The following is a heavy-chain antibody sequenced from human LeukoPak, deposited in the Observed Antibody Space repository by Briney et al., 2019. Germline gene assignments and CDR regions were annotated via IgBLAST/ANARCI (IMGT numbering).Heavy chain of an antibody. J-gene: IGHJ4*02. CDR3: AKGWLPDY. V-gene: IGHV3-30*18. CDR2: ISYDGSNK. CDR1: GFTFSSYS. D-gene: IGHD5-12*01. Sequence: GGSLRLSCAASGFTFSSYSMHWVRQAPGKGLEWVAVISYDGSNKYYADSVKGRFTISRDNSKNTLYLQMNSLRAEDTAVYYCAKGWLPDYWGQGTRVTVSS.